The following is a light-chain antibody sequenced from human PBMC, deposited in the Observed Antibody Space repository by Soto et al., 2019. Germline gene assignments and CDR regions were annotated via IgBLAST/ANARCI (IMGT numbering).Light chain of an antibody. CDR3: QQTYNTQST. V-gene: IGKV1-39*01. J-gene: IGKJ2*01. CDR1: QTIYSY. Sequence: IQMPQSPSSLSASVGDSVTITCRASQTIYSYLSWYQQKPGKAPNLLISDASTLESGVPSRFSGSGSGTDFTLSISSLQPEDIATYYCQQTYNTQSTFGQGTKLEIK. CDR2: DAS.